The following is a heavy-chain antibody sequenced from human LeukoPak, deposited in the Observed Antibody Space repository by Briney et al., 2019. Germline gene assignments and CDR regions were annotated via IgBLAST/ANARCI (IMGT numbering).Heavy chain of an antibody. J-gene: IGHJ6*03. CDR3: ARDWVAVGGDYMDV. CDR2: ISSSGSTI. CDR1: GFTFSSYD. D-gene: IGHD2-15*01. V-gene: IGHV3-48*03. Sequence: GGSLRLSCAASGFTFSSYDINWVRQAPGEGLEWVSFISSSGSTIYYADSVKGRFTISRDNAKNSVYLQMNSLRAEDTGVYYCARDWVAVGGDYMDVWGKGTTVTISS.